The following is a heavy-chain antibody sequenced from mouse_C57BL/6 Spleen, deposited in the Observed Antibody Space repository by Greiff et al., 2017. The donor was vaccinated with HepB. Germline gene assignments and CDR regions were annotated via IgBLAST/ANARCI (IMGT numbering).Heavy chain of an antibody. D-gene: IGHD1-1*01. J-gene: IGHJ1*03. CDR2: ISGGGGNT. CDR3: ASQPPWYYGSSPFYWYFDV. CDR1: GFTFSSYT. V-gene: IGHV5-9*01. Sequence: EVQVVESGGGLVKPGGSLKLSCAASGFTFSSYTMSWVRQTPEKRLEWVATISGGGGNTYYPDSVKGRFTISRDNAKNTLYLQMSSLRSEDTALYYCASQPPWYYGSSPFYWYFDVWGTGTTVTVSS.